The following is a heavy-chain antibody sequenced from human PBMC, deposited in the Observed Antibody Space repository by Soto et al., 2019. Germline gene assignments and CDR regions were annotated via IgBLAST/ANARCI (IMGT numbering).Heavy chain of an antibody. CDR2: VNPDNGGT. Sequence: SXKVSCTASGYTFTGNYIHWVRQAPGQGLEWMGWVNPDNGGTTSAQKFQGRVTMTRDTSVTTAYMELSRLTSDDTAVYYCSRDPRTPSGWAGFCEYGMDLMGQVNTVTVSS. D-gene: IGHD3-3*01. CDR1: GYTFTGNY. J-gene: IGHJ6*02. CDR3: SRDPRTPSGWAGFCEYGMDL. V-gene: IGHV1-2*02.